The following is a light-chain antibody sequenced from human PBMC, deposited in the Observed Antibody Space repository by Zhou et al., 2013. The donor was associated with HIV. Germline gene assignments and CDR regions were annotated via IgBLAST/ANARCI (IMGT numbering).Light chain of an antibody. CDR3: MQALQTPRT. CDR2: LGS. CDR1: QSLLHSNGYNY. V-gene: IGKV2-28*01. Sequence: DIVMTQSPLSLPVTPGEPASISCRSSQSLLHSNGYNYLDWYLQKPGQSPHLLIYLGSNRASGVPDRFSGSGSGTDFTLKISRLEAEDVGVYYCMQALQTPRTFGQGTKLEIK. J-gene: IGKJ2*01.